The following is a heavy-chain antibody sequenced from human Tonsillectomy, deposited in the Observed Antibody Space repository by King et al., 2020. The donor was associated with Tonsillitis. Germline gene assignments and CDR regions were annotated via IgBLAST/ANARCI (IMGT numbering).Heavy chain of an antibody. V-gene: IGHV3-21*01. D-gene: IGHD3-9*01. CDR3: ASSRSDILTGYPLSPIDY. CDR2: ISSGSSYI. J-gene: IGHJ4*02. Sequence: VQLVGSGGDLVKPGGSLRLSCAASGFTFSDYAMNWVRQAPGKGLEWVSSISSGSSYIYYADSMKGRFSISRDNAKNSLYLQMNSLRVEDTAVYYCASSRSDILTGYPLSPIDYWGQGTLVTVSS. CDR1: GFTFSDYA.